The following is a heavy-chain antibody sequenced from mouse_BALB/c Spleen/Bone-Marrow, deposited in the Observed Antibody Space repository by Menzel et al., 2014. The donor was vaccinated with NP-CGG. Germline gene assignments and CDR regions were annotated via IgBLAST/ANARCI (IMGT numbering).Heavy chain of an antibody. CDR1: GYTFTDYN. D-gene: IGHD1-2*01. CDR3: AREGGHYDAMDY. Sequence: VQLKESGPELVNPGASIKISCKASGYTFTDYNIHWVKQSHGKSLEWIGYIYPYNGATGYNQKFNIKATLTVDKSSSTAYTELRSLTSEDSTVYYCAREGGHYDAMDYWGQGTSVTVSS. V-gene: IGHV1S29*02. J-gene: IGHJ4*01. CDR2: IYPYNGAT.